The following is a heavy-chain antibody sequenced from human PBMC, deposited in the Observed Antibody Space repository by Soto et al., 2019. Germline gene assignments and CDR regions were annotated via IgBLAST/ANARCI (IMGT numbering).Heavy chain of an antibody. CDR3: ARRYCTDGVCPFDN. CDR2: ISASGNSK. V-gene: IGHV3-21*02. D-gene: IGHD2-8*01. J-gene: IGHJ4*02. Sequence: VQLVESGGGLVKPGGSLRLSCAASGFTFRSHSMSWVRLAPGKGLEWVSSISASGNSKYYADSVRGRFTISRDNVEGSLYLQLNSLRDEDTATYYCARRYCTDGVCPFDNWGQGTLVTVSS. CDR1: GFTFRSHS.